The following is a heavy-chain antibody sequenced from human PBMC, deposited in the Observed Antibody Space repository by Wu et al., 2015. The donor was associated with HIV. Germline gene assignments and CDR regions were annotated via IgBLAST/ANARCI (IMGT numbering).Heavy chain of an antibody. V-gene: IGHV1-46*01. CDR2: INPSVGST. Sequence: QLVQSGTEVKKPGASVKVSCKASGYTSTSYYMHWVRQAPGQGLEWMGIINPSVGSTSYAQSFQGRITMTRDTSTNTVYMELNSLRSEDTAIYYCARALGSTRFGEFPLADDWGQGTLVTVSS. D-gene: IGHD3-10*01. CDR1: GYTSTSYY. CDR3: ARALGSTRFGEFPLADD. J-gene: IGHJ4*02.